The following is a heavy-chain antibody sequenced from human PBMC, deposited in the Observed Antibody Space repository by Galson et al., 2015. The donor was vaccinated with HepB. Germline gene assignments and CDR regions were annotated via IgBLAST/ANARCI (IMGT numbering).Heavy chain of an antibody. CDR3: ARGGSGWGLDY. CDR1: GFTFSSYP. V-gene: IGHV3-48*01. J-gene: IGHJ4*02. D-gene: IGHD6-19*01. CDR2: ISSSSGTI. Sequence: LRLSCAASGFTFSSYPMNWVRQAAGKGLEWVSYISSSSGTIYYADSVKGRFTISRDSAKNSLYLQINSLRAEDTAVFYCARGGSGWGLDYWGQGALVTVSS.